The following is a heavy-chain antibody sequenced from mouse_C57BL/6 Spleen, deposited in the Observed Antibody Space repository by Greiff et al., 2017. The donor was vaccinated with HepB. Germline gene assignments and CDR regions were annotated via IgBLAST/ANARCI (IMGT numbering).Heavy chain of an antibody. V-gene: IGHV1-52*01. Sequence: VQLQQPGAELVRPGSSVKLSCKASGYTFTSYWMHWVKQRPIQGLEWIGNIDPSDSETHYNQKFKDKATLTVDKSSSTAYMQLSSLTSEDSAVYYCARVITTVVPYAMVYWGQGTSVTVSS. CDR1: GYTFTSYW. CDR2: IDPSDSET. J-gene: IGHJ4*01. CDR3: ARVITTVVPYAMVY. D-gene: IGHD1-1*01.